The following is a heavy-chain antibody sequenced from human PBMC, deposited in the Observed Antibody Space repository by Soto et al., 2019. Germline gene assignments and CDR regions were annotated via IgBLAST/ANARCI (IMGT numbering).Heavy chain of an antibody. J-gene: IGHJ4*02. CDR3: AKDAVGATDY. Sequence: GGSLRLSCAASGFTFSSYSMNWVRQAPGKGLEWVSSISGSSSYIYYADSVKGRFTISRDNAKNSLYLQMNSLRAEDTAVYYCAKDAVGATDYWGQGTLVTVSS. CDR2: ISGSSSYI. D-gene: IGHD1-26*01. V-gene: IGHV3-21*01. CDR1: GFTFSSYS.